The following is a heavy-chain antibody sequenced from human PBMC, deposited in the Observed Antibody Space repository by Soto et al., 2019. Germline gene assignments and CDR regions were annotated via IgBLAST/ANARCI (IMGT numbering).Heavy chain of an antibody. CDR1: GGSISSYY. D-gene: IGHD6-13*01. CDR2: IYYSGST. V-gene: IGHV4-59*01. CDR3: ARGQDSSSWPAYYYYYYYMDV. J-gene: IGHJ6*03. Sequence: QVQLQESGPGLVKPSETLSLTCTVSGGSISSYYWSWIRQPPGKGLEWIGYIYYSGSTNYNPSLKSRVTISVDTSKNQFSLKLSSVTAADTAVYYCARGQDSSSWPAYYYYYYYMDVWGKGTTVTVSS.